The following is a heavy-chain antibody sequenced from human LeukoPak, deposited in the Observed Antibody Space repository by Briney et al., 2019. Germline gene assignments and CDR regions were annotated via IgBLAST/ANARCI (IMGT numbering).Heavy chain of an antibody. J-gene: IGHJ4*02. Sequence: GGSLRLSCATSGFTFRSFTMNWVRQAPGKGLEWVSTISDGSRDTHYAGSVKGRFTISRDDSQNIVYLQKDSLRAEDTALYYCTTRLRSHFDYWGQGTQVTVSS. CDR2: ISDGSRDT. D-gene: IGHD5-12*01. V-gene: IGHV3-23*01. CDR3: TTRLRSHFDY. CDR1: GFTFRSFT.